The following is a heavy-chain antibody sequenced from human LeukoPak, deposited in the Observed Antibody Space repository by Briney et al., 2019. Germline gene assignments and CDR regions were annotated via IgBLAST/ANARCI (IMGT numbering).Heavy chain of an antibody. V-gene: IGHV4-30-4*01. CDR3: ARVRMRLRAYYFDY. CDR2: IYYSGST. D-gene: IGHD2-8*01. J-gene: IGHJ4*02. Sequence: SETLSLTCTVSGGSINSGDLYWSWVRQPPGKGLEWIGYIYYSGSTYYNPSLKSRVTISVDTSKNQFSLKLGSVTAADTAVYYCARVRMRLRAYYFDYWGQGTLVTVSS. CDR1: GGSINSGDLY.